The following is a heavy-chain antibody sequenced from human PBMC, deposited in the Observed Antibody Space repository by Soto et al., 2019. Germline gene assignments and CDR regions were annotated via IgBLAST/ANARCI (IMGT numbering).Heavy chain of an antibody. J-gene: IGHJ4*02. CDR1: GFTFSSYG. CDR2: ISYDGSNK. D-gene: IGHD2-2*01. CDR3: AKAVQRRVLVPAGPLGY. V-gene: IGHV3-30*18. Sequence: GGSLRLSCAASGFTFSSYGMHWVRQAPGKGLEWVAVISYDGSNKYYADSVKGRFTISRDNSKNTLYLQMNSLRAEDTAVYYCAKAVQRRVLVPAGPLGYWGQGT.